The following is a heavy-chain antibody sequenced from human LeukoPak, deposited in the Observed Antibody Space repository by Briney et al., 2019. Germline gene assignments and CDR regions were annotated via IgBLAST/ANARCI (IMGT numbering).Heavy chain of an antibody. D-gene: IGHD3-10*01. CDR1: GFTFSGSA. CDR3: TGNYYGSGSYADFDY. Sequence: GGSLRLSCAASGFTFSGSALHWVRQASGKGLEWIGRIRSTANGYATAYAASVKGRFTISRDDSKNTAYLQMDSLKTEDTAVYYCTGNYYGSGSYADFDYWGQGTLVTVSS. CDR2: IRSTANGYAT. V-gene: IGHV3-73*01. J-gene: IGHJ4*02.